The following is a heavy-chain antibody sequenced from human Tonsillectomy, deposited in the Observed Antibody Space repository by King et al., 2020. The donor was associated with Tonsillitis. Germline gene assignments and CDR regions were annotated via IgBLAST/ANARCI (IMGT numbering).Heavy chain of an antibody. CDR1: GFTFSDYA. V-gene: IGHV3-30*04. CDR2: ISYDGSSK. D-gene: IGHD6-13*01. J-gene: IGHJ4*02. Sequence: VQLVESGGGVVQPGRSLRLSCAASGFTFSDYALHWVRQAPGKGLEWVAAISYDGSSKYYTDSVKGRFTISRDSSENTLYLQMNSLRAEDTAVYYRTGGSWGSRVRLGYDCWGQGTLVTVSS. CDR3: TGGSWGSRVRLGYDC.